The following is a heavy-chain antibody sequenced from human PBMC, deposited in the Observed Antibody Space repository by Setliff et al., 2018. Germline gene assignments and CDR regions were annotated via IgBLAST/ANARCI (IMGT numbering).Heavy chain of an antibody. Sequence: SVKVSCKASGDTFSTYSLSWVRQAPGQGLEWMGGIIPLLETAKYAQKFQGRVTITADKSTSTGYMELSSLRVEDTAVYYCVRDKDKDFDFWGQGTLVTVSS. CDR2: IIPLLETA. CDR1: GDTFSTYS. V-gene: IGHV1-69*06. J-gene: IGHJ4*02. CDR3: VRDKDKDFDF.